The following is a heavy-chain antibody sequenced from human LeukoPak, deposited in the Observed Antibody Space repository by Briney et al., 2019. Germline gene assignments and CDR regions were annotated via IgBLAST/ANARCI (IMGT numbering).Heavy chain of an antibody. V-gene: IGHV3-23*01. J-gene: IGHJ5*02. D-gene: IGHD1-1*01. Sequence: GGSLRLSCAASGFTFSTYGMGWVRQAPGEGLEWVSSISGSGDSTYYADSVKGRFTISRDNSKNTFYLQMNSLRADDTALYYCAKDRTGTTGRDWLDPWGQGTLVTVSS. CDR3: AKDRTGTTGRDWLDP. CDR1: GFTFSTYG. CDR2: ISGSGDST.